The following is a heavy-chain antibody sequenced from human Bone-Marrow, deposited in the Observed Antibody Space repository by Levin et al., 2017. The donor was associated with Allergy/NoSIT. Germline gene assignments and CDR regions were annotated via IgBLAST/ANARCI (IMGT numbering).Heavy chain of an antibody. CDR2: ISYDGTNK. Sequence: GGSLRLSCASPGFIFSGYALHWVRQAPGKGLEWVALISYDGTNKYYADSVKGRFIISRDNSNNTLYLQMTSLTTEDTAVYYCARNPAVAGGGLDSWGQGTLVTVSS. V-gene: IGHV3-30-3*01. CDR3: ARNPAVAGGGLDS. D-gene: IGHD6-19*01. J-gene: IGHJ4*02. CDR1: GFIFSGYA.